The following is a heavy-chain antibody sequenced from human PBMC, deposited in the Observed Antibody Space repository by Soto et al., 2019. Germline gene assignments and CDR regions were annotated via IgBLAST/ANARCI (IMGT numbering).Heavy chain of an antibody. CDR3: ARVSWREKYGMDV. CDR1: GFTFSDYY. J-gene: IGHJ6*02. V-gene: IGHV3-11*01. CDR2: ITFSGNTV. Sequence: GGSLRLSCEGSGFTFSDYYISRIRQAPGKGLEWISYITFSGNTVYYADSLKGRFTISRDNAKNSLYLQMNRLRAEDTAVYYCARVSWREKYGMDVWGQGTTVTVSS.